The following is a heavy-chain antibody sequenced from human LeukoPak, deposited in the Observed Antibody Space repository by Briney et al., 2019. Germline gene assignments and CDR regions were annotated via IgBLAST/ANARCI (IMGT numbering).Heavy chain of an antibody. J-gene: IGHJ4*02. D-gene: IGHD5-18*01. CDR1: GYTFTGYY. V-gene: IGHV1-2*06. CDR3: AKDANGYSYGPGSVFDY. Sequence: ASVKVSCKASGYTFTGYYMHWVRQAPGQGLEWMGRINPNSGGTNYAQTFQGRVTMTRDTSISTAYMELSRLRSDDTAVYYCAKDANGYSYGPGSVFDYWGQGTLVTVSS. CDR2: INPNSGGT.